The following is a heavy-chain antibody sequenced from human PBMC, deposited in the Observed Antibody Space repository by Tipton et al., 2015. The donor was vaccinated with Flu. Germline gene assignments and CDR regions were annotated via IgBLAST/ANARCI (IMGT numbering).Heavy chain of an antibody. CDR1: GYTFTSYA. J-gene: IGHJ4*02. Sequence: QLVQSGAEVKKPGASVKVSCKASGYTFTSYAMHWVRQAPGQRLEWMGWINAGNGNTKYSQKFQGRVTITRDTSASTAYMELSSLRSEDTAVYYCARPLGRNTVTDMRYWGQGTLVTVSS. CDR3: ARPLGRNTVTDMRY. CDR2: INAGNGNT. D-gene: IGHD4-17*01. V-gene: IGHV1-3*01.